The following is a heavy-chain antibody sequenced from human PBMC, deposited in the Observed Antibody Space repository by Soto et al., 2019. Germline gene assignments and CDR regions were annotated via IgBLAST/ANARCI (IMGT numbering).Heavy chain of an antibody. CDR1: GASISTYY. CDR2: LYYSGNT. D-gene: IGHD3-10*01. Sequence: QMQLQESGPGVVKPSETLSLTCTVSGASISTYYWTWIRQAPGKGLEWIGYLYYSGNTNYNPSLKSRVTMSVDTSKKHFYLTLTSATAADTAVYFCARGGSEGGLDVWGQGTTVAVSS. V-gene: IGHV4-59*01. J-gene: IGHJ6*02. CDR3: ARGGSEGGLDV.